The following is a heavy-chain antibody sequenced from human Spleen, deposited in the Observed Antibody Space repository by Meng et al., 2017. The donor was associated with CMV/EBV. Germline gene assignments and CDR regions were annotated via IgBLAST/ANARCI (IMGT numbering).Heavy chain of an antibody. Sequence: LSLTCAASGFTFSIYWMTWVRQAPGKGLEWVANIKQDGSEKYYVDSVKGRFTISRDNAKNSLYLQMNSLRAEDTAVYYCARGFNYDFWSGPYFDYWGQGTLVTVSS. J-gene: IGHJ4*02. D-gene: IGHD3-3*01. CDR2: IKQDGSEK. CDR3: ARGFNYDFWSGPYFDY. V-gene: IGHV3-7*01. CDR1: GFTFSIYW.